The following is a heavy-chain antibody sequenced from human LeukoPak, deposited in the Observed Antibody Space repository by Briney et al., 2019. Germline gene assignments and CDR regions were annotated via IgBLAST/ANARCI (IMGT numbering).Heavy chain of an antibody. Sequence: PGGSLRLSCAASGFTFSSYWMSWVRQAPGKGLEWVANIKQDGSEKYYVDSVKGRFTISRDNAKNSLYLQMNSLRAEDTAVYYCARRQLWLLRRYYYYYMDVWGKGTTVTVSS. CDR2: IKQDGSEK. J-gene: IGHJ6*03. D-gene: IGHD5-18*01. CDR3: ARRQLWLLRRYYYYYMDV. CDR1: GFTFSSYW. V-gene: IGHV3-7*01.